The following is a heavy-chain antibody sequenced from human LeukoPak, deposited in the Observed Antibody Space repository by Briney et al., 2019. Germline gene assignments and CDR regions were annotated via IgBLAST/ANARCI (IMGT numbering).Heavy chain of an antibody. V-gene: IGHV3-74*01. CDR1: GFTFISYC. CDR2: INSDGSST. J-gene: IGHJ5*02. CDR3: ARDWWFDP. Sequence: GGSLRLSFASSGFTFISYCMLLVRQGPGKGLVWVSRINSDGSSTSYADSVKGRFTISRDNAKNTLYLQMNSLRAEDTAVYYCARDWWFDPWGKGTLVTVSS.